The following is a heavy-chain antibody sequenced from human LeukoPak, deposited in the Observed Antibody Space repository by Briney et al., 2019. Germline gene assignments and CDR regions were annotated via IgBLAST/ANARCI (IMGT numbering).Heavy chain of an antibody. J-gene: IGHJ6*03. CDR2: MNPNSGNT. Sequence: GASVKVSCKASGYTFTSYDINWVRQAIGQGLEWMGRMNPNSGNTGYAQKFQGRVNLTRNTSISTAYMSLSSLRSEDTAVYYCARRVGTTHYYDSSGYWVYYMDVWGKGTTVTISS. D-gene: IGHD3-22*01. V-gene: IGHV1-8*01. CDR3: ARRVGTTHYYDSSGYWVYYMDV. CDR1: GYTFTSYD.